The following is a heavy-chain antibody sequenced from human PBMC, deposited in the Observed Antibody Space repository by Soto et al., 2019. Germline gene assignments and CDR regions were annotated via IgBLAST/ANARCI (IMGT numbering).Heavy chain of an antibody. CDR2: IYSGGST. J-gene: IGHJ6*02. V-gene: IGHV3-53*01. CDR3: ARGQGKYRTYYGMDV. CDR1: WFTVSSNY. Sequence: AGGFLRISCAASWFTVSSNYISWVRPAPGKGLEWVSVIYSGGSTYYADSVKGRFTISRDNSKNTLYLQMNSLRAEDTAVYYCARGQGKYRTYYGMDVWGQGTTVTVSS. D-gene: IGHD6-6*01.